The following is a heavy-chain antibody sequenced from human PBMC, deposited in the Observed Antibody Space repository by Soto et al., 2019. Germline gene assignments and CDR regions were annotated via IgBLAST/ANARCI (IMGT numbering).Heavy chain of an antibody. Sequence: ASVKVSCKASGYTFTSYGMNWVRQAPGRGLEWMGWINPGNGNTKYSQKFQGRFIIGRDTSASTAYMELSSLRSEDTAVYYCARGGYFDSSNYLAYWGHGTLVTVSS. CDR2: INPGNGNT. D-gene: IGHD3-22*01. CDR3: ARGGYFDSSNYLAY. V-gene: IGHV1-3*01. CDR1: GYTFTSYG. J-gene: IGHJ4*01.